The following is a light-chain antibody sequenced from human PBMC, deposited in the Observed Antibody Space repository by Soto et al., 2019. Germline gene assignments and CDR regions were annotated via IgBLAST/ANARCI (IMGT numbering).Light chain of an antibody. V-gene: IGKV3D-20*02. CDR3: QHRNNRPFS. Sequence: DIVLTQSPGTLSLSPGERATLSCRASQSLNSSYLAWYQQKPGQAPRLLIYDASSRATGIPARFSGSGSGTDFTLTISSLEPEDFAVYYCQHRNNRPFSFGPGTKVDIK. J-gene: IGKJ3*01. CDR2: DAS. CDR1: QSLNSSY.